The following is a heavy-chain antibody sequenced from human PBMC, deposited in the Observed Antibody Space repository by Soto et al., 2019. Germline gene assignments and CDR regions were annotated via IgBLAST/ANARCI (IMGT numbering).Heavy chain of an antibody. D-gene: IGHD3-16*01. CDR3: ARVTGVFRLVLDY. J-gene: IGHJ4*02. Sequence: SVQDTCGDAGYTFHNDGFNWGRQDPARGVEWMGRISAYNYNTHYAQNFEGRVTKNTDTYASKACIELRSLRSDVTARYNCARVTGVFRLVLDYWGQGTQVTVPS. CDR1: GYTFHNDG. CDR2: ISAYNYNT. V-gene: IGHV1-18*01.